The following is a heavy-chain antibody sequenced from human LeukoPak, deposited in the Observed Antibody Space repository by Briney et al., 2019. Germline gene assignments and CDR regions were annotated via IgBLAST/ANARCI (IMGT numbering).Heavy chain of an antibody. CDR3: ARDHNYFGSDRYYDAFDI. D-gene: IGHD2-21*02. CDR1: GFTFSSYS. J-gene: IGHJ3*02. CDR2: MRGDGSRL. Sequence: GGSLRLSCAVSGFTFSSYSMTWVRQAPGKGLEWVANMRGDGSRLYYVDSVKGRFTISRDNAKNSLYLQMSNLRAEDTSVYYCARDHNYFGSDRYYDAFDIWGQGTMVTVSS. V-gene: IGHV3-7*01.